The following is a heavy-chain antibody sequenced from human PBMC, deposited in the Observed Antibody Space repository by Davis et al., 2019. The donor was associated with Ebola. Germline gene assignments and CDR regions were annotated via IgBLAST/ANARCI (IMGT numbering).Heavy chain of an antibody. D-gene: IGHD5-18*01. CDR2: INHSGST. J-gene: IGHJ4*02. CDR3: ARGSSHNYGVFAY. Sequence: SETLSLTCAVYGGSFSGYYWSWIRQPPGKGLEWIGEINHSGSTNYNPSLKSRVTISVDTSKNHFSLKLSSMTAADTAVYYCARGSSHNYGVFAYWGQGTLVTVSS. V-gene: IGHV4-34*01. CDR1: GGSFSGYY.